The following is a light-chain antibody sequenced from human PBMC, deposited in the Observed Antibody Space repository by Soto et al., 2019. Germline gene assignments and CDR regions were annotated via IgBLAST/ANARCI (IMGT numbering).Light chain of an antibody. CDR3: CSYTGSSTLVI. CDR1: SSDVGSYNL. V-gene: IGLV2-23*01. Sequence: QAASVSGSPGQSITISCTGTSSDVGSYNLVSWYQQHPGKAPKLMIYEGSKRPSGVSNRFSGSKSGNTASLTISGLQTEDEADYHCCSYTGSSTLVIFGGGTKLTVL. CDR2: EGS. J-gene: IGLJ2*01.